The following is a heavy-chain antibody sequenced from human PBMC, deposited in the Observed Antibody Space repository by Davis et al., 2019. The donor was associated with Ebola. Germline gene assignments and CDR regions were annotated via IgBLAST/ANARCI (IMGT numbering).Heavy chain of an antibody. CDR3: ARDWPYTSSLDY. Sequence: PGGSLRLSCATSGFTFSSYSMNWVRQAPGKGLERVSSIRSTTSYIYYADSVKGRFTISRDNAENSLYLQMNSLRAEDTAVYYCARDWPYTSSLDYWGQGTLVTVSS. CDR2: IRSTTSYI. V-gene: IGHV3-21*01. D-gene: IGHD6-6*01. CDR1: GFTFSSYS. J-gene: IGHJ4*02.